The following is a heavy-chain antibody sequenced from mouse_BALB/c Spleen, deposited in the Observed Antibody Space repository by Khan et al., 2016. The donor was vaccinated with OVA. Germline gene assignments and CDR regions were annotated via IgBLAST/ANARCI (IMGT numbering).Heavy chain of an antibody. J-gene: IGHJ3*01. CDR3: TFDGYYSAWFAY. CDR1: GYSFTGYY. D-gene: IGHD2-3*01. Sequence: VQLKQSGPDLVKPGASVKISCKASGYSFTGYYMHWMKQGHGKSLEWIGRVNPNSGDTNYNQKFKGKAILTVDKSSSTAYMDLRSLTSEYSAVYYCTFDGYYSAWFAYWGQGTLVTVSA. V-gene: IGHV1-26*01. CDR2: VNPNSGDT.